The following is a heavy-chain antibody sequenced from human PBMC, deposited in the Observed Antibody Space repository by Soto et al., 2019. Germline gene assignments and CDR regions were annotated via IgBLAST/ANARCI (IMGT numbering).Heavy chain of an antibody. V-gene: IGHV4-61*01. CDR3: GVYKAGSGGNGD. CDR2: QTGST. Sequence: QVQVQESGPGLVKPSETLSLTCAVSGVSVTSGSHHFLWIRQPPGNGLEWIGQTGSTNYNPSLKSRISISLDTSKHQFSLKLSSVTSADTAVYYCGVYKAGSGGNGDCGQGTLVTISS. J-gene: IGHJ1*01. CDR1: GVSVTSGSHH. D-gene: IGHD6-19*01.